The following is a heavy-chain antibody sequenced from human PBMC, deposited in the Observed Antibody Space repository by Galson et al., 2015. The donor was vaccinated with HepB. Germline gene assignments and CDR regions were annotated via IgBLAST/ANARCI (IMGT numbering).Heavy chain of an antibody. CDR2: IRYDGSNK. CDR1: GFTFSSYG. V-gene: IGHV3-30*02. Sequence: SLRLSCAASGFTFSSYGMHWVRQAPGKGLEWVAFIRYDGSNKYYADSVKGRFTISRDNSKNTLYLQMNSLRAEDTAVYYCAKDHIAAAGIDYWGQGTLVTVSS. CDR3: AKDHIAAAGIDY. J-gene: IGHJ4*02. D-gene: IGHD6-13*01.